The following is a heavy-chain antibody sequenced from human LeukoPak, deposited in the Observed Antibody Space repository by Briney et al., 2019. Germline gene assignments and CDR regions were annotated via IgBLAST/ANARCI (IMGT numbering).Heavy chain of an antibody. J-gene: IGHJ4*02. CDR1: GFTFSSYT. V-gene: IGHV3-30*14. CDR3: ARGPSGYHNT. Sequence: GGSLRLSCAASGFTFSSYTMHWVRQAPGKGLEWVALISYDGSNKYYADSVKGRFTISRDNSKNTLYLQMNSLRAEDTAVYYCARGPSGYHNTGGQGTLVTVSS. D-gene: IGHD5-12*01. CDR2: ISYDGSNK.